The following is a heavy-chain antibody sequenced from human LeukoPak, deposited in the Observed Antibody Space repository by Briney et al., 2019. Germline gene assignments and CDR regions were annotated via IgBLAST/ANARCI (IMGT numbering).Heavy chain of an antibody. J-gene: IGHJ6*03. Sequence: GGSLRLSCAASGFTFSSYNMNWVRQAPGKGLEWVSSITSGSSYRFYADSVKGRFTISRDNAKNSLYLQMNSLRAEDTAVYYCARGQRAHVEWSSYMDVWGKGTTVTVSS. CDR3: ARGQRAHVEWSSYMDV. D-gene: IGHD3-3*01. CDR2: ITSGSSYR. V-gene: IGHV3-21*01. CDR1: GFTFSSYN.